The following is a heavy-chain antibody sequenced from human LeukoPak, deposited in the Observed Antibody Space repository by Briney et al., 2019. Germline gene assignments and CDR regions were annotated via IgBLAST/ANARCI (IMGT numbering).Heavy chain of an antibody. CDR3: ARRGGGYQYYFDY. Sequence: GGSLRLSCAASGFTVSSNYMSWVRQAPGKGLEWVSVIYSGGSTYYADSVKGRFTISRDNSKNTLYLQMNSLRAEDTAVYYCARRGGGYQYYFDYWGQGTLVTVSS. J-gene: IGHJ4*02. D-gene: IGHD3-22*01. CDR2: IYSGGST. V-gene: IGHV3-66*04. CDR1: GFTVSSNY.